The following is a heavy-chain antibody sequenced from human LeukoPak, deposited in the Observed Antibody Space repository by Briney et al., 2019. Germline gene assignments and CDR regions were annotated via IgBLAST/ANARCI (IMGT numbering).Heavy chain of an antibody. J-gene: IGHJ4*02. CDR2: ITWDGSGT. V-gene: IGHV3-43*01. D-gene: IGHD4-17*01. CDR1: GFAFNDYS. CDR3: ARDTRGLRCLDY. Sequence: GGSLRLSCAAAGFAFNDYSMHWVRQAPGKGLEWVSLITWDGSGTYYADSVKGRFTISRDNSKNSLFLQMHGLRTEDTALYYCARDTRGLRCLDYWGLGTLVTVSS.